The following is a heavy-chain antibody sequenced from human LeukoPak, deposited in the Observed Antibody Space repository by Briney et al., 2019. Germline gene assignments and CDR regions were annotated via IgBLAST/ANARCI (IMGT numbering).Heavy chain of an antibody. CDR3: ARIVDGPAAMGSSDFDY. D-gene: IGHD2-2*01. V-gene: IGHV1-2*02. J-gene: IGHJ4*02. Sequence: ASVKVSCKASGYTFAGYYMHWVRQAPGQGLEWMGWINPNSGGTNYAQKFQGRVTMTRDTSISTAYMELSRLRSDDTAVYYCARIVDGPAAMGSSDFDYWGQGTLVTVPS. CDR1: GYTFAGYY. CDR2: INPNSGGT.